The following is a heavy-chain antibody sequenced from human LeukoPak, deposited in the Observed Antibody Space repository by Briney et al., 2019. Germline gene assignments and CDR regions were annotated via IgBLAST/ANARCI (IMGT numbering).Heavy chain of an antibody. Sequence: SQTLSLTCAISGDSVSSNSAAWNWIRQSPSRGLEWLGRTYYRLKWYNDYAVSMKSRITINPDTSKNQFSLQLNSVTPEDTAVYYCATEVELGIPYSWLDPRGQGVLVAVSS. CDR1: GDSVSSNSAA. CDR2: TYYRLKWYN. J-gene: IGHJ5*02. CDR3: ATEVELGIPYSWLDP. V-gene: IGHV6-1*01. D-gene: IGHD7-27*01.